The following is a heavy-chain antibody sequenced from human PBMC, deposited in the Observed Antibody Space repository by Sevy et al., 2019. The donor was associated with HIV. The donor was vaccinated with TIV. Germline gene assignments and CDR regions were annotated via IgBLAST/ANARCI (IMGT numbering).Heavy chain of an antibody. Sequence: GGSLRLSCAASGFTFDNYAMTWVRQTPGKGLEWVSTLDNSGDNTYNADSVKGRFTISRDNSKNTLYLQTDSLRAEDTAIYYCAKAGGGWNYFDYSGQGTLVTVSS. CDR1: GFTFDNYA. V-gene: IGHV3-23*01. CDR2: LDNSGDNT. D-gene: IGHD6-19*01. CDR3: AKAGGGWNYFDY. J-gene: IGHJ4*02.